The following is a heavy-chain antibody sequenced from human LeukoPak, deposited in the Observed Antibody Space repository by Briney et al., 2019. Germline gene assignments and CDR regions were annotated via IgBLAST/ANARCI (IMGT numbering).Heavy chain of an antibody. J-gene: IGHJ4*02. V-gene: IGHV3-64D*09. CDR1: GFTFSNYV. Sequence: GGSLRLSCSASGFTFSNYVMHWVRQVPGKGLEYVSAISGNGGTQYYADSVQDRFTISRDNSKNTLYLRMSSLRDEDTAVYHCVKEAVLGTNYFDCWGQGTPVTVSS. CDR2: ISGNGGTQ. D-gene: IGHD1/OR15-1a*01. CDR3: VKEAVLGTNYFDC.